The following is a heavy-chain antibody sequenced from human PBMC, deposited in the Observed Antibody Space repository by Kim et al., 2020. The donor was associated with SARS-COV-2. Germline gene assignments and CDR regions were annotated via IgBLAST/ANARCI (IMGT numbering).Heavy chain of an antibody. CDR3: ARQRGTIFGVVNNYYGMDV. V-gene: IGHV5-51*01. CDR2: IYPGDSDT. CDR1: GYSFTSYW. Sequence: GESLKISCKGSGYSFTSYWIGWVRQIPGKGLEWMGIIYPGDSDTRYSPSFQGQVTIPADKSISTAYLQWSSLKASDTAMYYCARQRGTIFGVVNNYYGMDVCGQGTTFTVSS. J-gene: IGHJ6*02. D-gene: IGHD3-3*01.